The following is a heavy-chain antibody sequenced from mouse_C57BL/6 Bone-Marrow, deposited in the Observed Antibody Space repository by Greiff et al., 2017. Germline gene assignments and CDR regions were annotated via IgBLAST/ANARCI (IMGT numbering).Heavy chain of an antibody. D-gene: IGHD1-1*01. J-gene: IGHJ1*03. CDR3: AFYYYGSSYDWYFDV. V-gene: IGHV14-3*01. CDR2: IDPANGNT. Sequence: VQLQQSVAELVRPGASVKLSCTASGFNIKNTYMHWVKQRPEQGLEWIGRIDPANGNTKYAPKFQGKATITADTSSNTAYLQLSSLTSEDTAIYYCAFYYYGSSYDWYFDVWGTGTTVTVSS. CDR1: GFNIKNTY.